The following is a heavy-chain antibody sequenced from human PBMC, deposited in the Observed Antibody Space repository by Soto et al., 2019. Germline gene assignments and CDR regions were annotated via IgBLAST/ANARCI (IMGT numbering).Heavy chain of an antibody. CDR2: VSTYNGNT. V-gene: IGHV1-18*01. D-gene: IGHD3-10*01. Sequence: QVQLVQSGAEVKKPGASVKVSCKASGYIFTSFGITWVRQAPGQGLEWMGWVSTYNGNTKYAQKLQGRVTMSTDTSTSTAYMELRSLRPDETAVYYCTRGAGQGSGSYDWGQGTLVTVSS. J-gene: IGHJ4*02. CDR1: GYIFTSFG. CDR3: TRGAGQGSGSYD.